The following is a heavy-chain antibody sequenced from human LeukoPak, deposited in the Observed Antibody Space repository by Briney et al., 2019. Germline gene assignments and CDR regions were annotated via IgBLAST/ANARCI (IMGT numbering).Heavy chain of an antibody. CDR2: INHSGST. Sequence: SETLSLTCAVYGGSFSGYYWSWIRQPPGKGLEWIGEINHSGSTNYNPSLESRVTISVDTSKNQFSLKLSSVTAADTAVYYCAGHRNYGSGSYYRTWWFDPWGQGTLVTVSS. V-gene: IGHV4-34*01. CDR3: AGHRNYGSGSYYRTWWFDP. D-gene: IGHD3-10*01. J-gene: IGHJ5*02. CDR1: GGSFSGYY.